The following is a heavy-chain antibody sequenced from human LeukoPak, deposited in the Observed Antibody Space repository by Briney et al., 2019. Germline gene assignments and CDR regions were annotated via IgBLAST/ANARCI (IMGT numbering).Heavy chain of an antibody. V-gene: IGHV3-48*01. CDR3: ARDLGRGAIDY. D-gene: IGHD1-26*01. CDR1: GSTFSSYS. CDR2: ISSSSSTI. Sequence: GGSLRLSCAASGSTFSSYSMNWVRQAPGKGLEWVSYISSSSSTIYYADSVKGRFTISRDNAKNTLYLQMNSLRAEDTAVYYCARDLGRGAIDYWGQGTLVTVSS. J-gene: IGHJ4*02.